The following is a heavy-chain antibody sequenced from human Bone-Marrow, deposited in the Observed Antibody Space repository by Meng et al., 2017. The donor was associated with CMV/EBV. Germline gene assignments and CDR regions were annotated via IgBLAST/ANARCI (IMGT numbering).Heavy chain of an antibody. J-gene: IGHJ4*02. CDR1: GFTFDDYA. CDR3: AKEALSRDGYGYFDY. D-gene: IGHD5-24*01. Sequence: GESLKISCAASGFTFDDYAMHWVRQAPGKGLEWVSLISWDGGSTYYADSVKGRFTISRDNSKNSLYLQMNSLRAEDTALYYCAKEALSRDGYGYFDYWGQGTLVTGSS. CDR2: ISWDGGST. V-gene: IGHV3-43D*03.